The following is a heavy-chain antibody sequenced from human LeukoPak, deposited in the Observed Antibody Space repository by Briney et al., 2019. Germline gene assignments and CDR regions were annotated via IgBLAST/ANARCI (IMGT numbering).Heavy chain of an antibody. V-gene: IGHV5-51*01. CDR2: IYPGDSDT. Sequence: GESLKISCKGSGYSFISYWIGWVRQMPGKGLEWMGIIYPGDSDTRYSPSFQGQVTISADKSISTAYLQWSSLKASDTAMYYCASRVPHYYDSSGYYPYYFDYWGQGTLVTVSS. D-gene: IGHD3-22*01. J-gene: IGHJ4*02. CDR1: GYSFISYW. CDR3: ASRVPHYYDSSGYYPYYFDY.